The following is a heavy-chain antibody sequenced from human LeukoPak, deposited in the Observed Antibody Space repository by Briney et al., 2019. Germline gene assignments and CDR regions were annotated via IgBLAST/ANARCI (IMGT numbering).Heavy chain of an antibody. V-gene: IGHV3-72*01. CDR2: IRNKNQGHTT. CDR3: VQPSQGYFQN. Sequence: GGSLRLSCAASGFDFSEHEMDWVRQAPRKGLEWLARIRNKNQGHTTEYAASVRGRFAISRDDSSNSLHLQMNRLKTEDTAVYYCVQPSQGYFQNWGQGTLVTVSS. CDR1: GFDFSEHE. D-gene: IGHD3-22*01. J-gene: IGHJ1*01.